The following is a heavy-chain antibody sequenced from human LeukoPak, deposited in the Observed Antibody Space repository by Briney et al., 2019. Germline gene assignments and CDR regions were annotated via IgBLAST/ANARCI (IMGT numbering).Heavy chain of an antibody. J-gene: IGHJ4*02. V-gene: IGHV3-23*01. CDR1: GFTFSSYA. CDR3: AFGTGSFDY. CDR2: ISGSGGST. D-gene: IGHD1-1*01. Sequence: GGSLRLSCAASGFTFSSYAMSWVRQAPGKGLEWVSAISGSGGSTYYADSVQGRFTISRDNSKNTLYLRMNSLRAEDTAVYYCAFGTGSFDYWGQGTLVTVSS.